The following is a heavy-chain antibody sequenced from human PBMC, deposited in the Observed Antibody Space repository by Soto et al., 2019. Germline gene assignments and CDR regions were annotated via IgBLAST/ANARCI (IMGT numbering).Heavy chain of an antibody. V-gene: IGHV3-7*01. D-gene: IGHD2-2*01. J-gene: IGHJ4*02. CDR1: GFNFRGYW. CDR3: ARDVGFDYAN. Sequence: EVQLVESGGALVQPGGSLRLSCVVSGFNFRGYWMSWVRQAPGKGLEWVATMNEDGSEIYYVGSVKGRFAISRDNDENSLHLQMNSVSAEDTGVYFCARDVGFDYANWGQGTLVTVSS. CDR2: MNEDGSEI.